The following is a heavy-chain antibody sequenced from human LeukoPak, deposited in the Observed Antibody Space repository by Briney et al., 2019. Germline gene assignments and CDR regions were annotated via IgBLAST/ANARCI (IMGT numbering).Heavy chain of an antibody. J-gene: IGHJ4*02. CDR2: IYYSGST. CDR3: ARTPAGYFDY. Sequence: ASETQSLTCTVSGGSISSYYWSWIRQPPGKGLEWIGYIYYSGSTNYNPSLKSRVTISVDTSKNQFSLKLSSVTAADTAVYYCARTPAGYFDYWGQGTLVTVSS. CDR1: GGSISSYY. V-gene: IGHV4-59*01.